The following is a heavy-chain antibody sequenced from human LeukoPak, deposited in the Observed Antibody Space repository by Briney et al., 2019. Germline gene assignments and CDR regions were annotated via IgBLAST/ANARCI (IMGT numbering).Heavy chain of an antibody. CDR3: ARVAVGYSYPGLFFYDY. J-gene: IGHJ4*02. D-gene: IGHD5-18*01. Sequence: SETLSLTCAVYGGSFSGYYWSWIRQPPGKGLEWIGEINHSGSTNYNPSLKSRVTISVDTSKNQFSLKLSSVTAADTAVYYCARVAVGYSYPGLFFYDYWGQGTLVTVSS. CDR1: GGSFSGYY. CDR2: INHSGST. V-gene: IGHV4-34*01.